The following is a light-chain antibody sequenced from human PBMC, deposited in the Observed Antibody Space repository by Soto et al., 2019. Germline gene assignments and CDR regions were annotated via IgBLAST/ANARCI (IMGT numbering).Light chain of an antibody. CDR1: SSDVGYYDY. V-gene: IGLV2-14*03. Sequence: QSVLTQPASVAGSPGQSITISCTGGSSDVGYYDYVSWYQQYPGKAPKLIIYDVGNRPSGVSNRFSGSKSGSTATLTISGLQAEDEAYYYCGSYTTSATGVFGGGTKLTVL. J-gene: IGLJ3*02. CDR3: GSYTTSATGV. CDR2: DVG.